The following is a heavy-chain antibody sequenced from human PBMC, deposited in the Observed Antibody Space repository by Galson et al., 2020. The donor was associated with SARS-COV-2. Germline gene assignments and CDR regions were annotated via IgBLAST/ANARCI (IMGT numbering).Heavy chain of an antibody. V-gene: IGHV6-1*01. CDR1: GDSVSSNSAA. D-gene: IGHD1-26*01. Sequence: SQTLSLTCAISGDSVSSNSAARNCIRQSPSRGLEWLGRTYYRSKWYNEYAASAKSRMTSNADTSKNQFSLHLNSVTPEDTAVYYCAGGVGRPLDPWGQGTLVTVSS. CDR2: TYYRSKWYN. CDR3: AGGVGRPLDP. J-gene: IGHJ5*02.